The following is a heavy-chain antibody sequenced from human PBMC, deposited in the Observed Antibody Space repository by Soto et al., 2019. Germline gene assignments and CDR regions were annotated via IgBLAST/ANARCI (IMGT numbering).Heavy chain of an antibody. Sequence: EVQLLESVGCLVQPGGSLRLSCAASGFTFSSYAMSWVRQAPGKGLEWVSAISGSGGSTYYADSVKGRFSISRDNSKNTLYLQMNSLRAEDAAVYYCAKANYYDSSRYYYFDYWGQGTLVTVSS. CDR3: AKANYYDSSRYYYFDY. CDR1: GFTFSSYA. D-gene: IGHD3-22*01. CDR2: ISGSGGST. V-gene: IGHV3-23*01. J-gene: IGHJ4*02.